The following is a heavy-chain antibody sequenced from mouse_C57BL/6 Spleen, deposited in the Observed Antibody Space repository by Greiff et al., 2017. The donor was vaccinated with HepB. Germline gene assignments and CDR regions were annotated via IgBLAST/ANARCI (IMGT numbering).Heavy chain of an antibody. V-gene: IGHV1-20*01. Sequence: EVQLQQSGPELVKPGDSVKISCKASGYSFTGYFMNWVMQSHGKSLEWIGRINPYNGDTFYNQKFKGKATLTVDKSSSTAHMELRSLTSEDSAVYYCARRGDYDEGFAYWGQGTLVTVSA. CDR2: INPYNGDT. CDR3: ARRGDYDEGFAY. CDR1: GYSFTGYF. D-gene: IGHD2-4*01. J-gene: IGHJ3*01.